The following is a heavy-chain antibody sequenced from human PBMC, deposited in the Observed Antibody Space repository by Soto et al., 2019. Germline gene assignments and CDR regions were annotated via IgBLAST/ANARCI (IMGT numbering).Heavy chain of an antibody. CDR3: ARADSGSYYIYYYYYGMDV. D-gene: IGHD1-26*01. Sequence: QVQLVESGGGLVKPGGSLSLSCAASGFTFSDYYMSWIRQAPGKWLEWVSYISSSSRYTNYADSVKGRFTISRDNAKNSLYLQMNSLRAEDTAVYYCARADSGSYYIYYYYYGMDVWGHGTTVTVSS. V-gene: IGHV3-11*06. CDR2: ISSSSRYT. CDR1: GFTFSDYY. J-gene: IGHJ6*02.